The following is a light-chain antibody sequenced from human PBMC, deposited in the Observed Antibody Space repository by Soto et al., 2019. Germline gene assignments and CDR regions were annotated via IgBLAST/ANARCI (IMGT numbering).Light chain of an antibody. CDR3: SSYTSSSTLV. Sequence: QSVLTQPASVSGSPGQSITISCTGTSSDVGGYNYVSWYQQHPGKAPKLMIYEVSNRPSGVSNRFSSSKSGNTASLTSSGLQAEDEADYYCSSYTSSSTLVFGGGTKLTVL. CDR2: EVS. CDR1: SSDVGGYNY. J-gene: IGLJ2*01. V-gene: IGLV2-14*01.